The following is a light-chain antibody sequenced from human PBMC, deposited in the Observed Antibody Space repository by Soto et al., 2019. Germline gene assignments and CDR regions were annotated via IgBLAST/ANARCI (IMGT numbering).Light chain of an antibody. V-gene: IGLV2-11*01. CDR3: CSYAGSYTRV. CDR2: DVS. Sequence: QSVLTQPRSVSGSPGQSVTISCTGTSSDVGGYNYVSWYQQHPGKAPKLMIHDVSKRPSGVPDRFSGSKSGNTASLTISGLQAEDEADNYCCSYAGSYTRVFGGGTKLTVL. CDR1: SSDVGGYNY. J-gene: IGLJ3*02.